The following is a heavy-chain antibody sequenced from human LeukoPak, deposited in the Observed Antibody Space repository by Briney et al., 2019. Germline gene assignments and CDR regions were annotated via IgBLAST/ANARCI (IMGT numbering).Heavy chain of an antibody. D-gene: IGHD3-22*01. CDR2: IYHSGST. CDR3: ARVHYYGSSGYPLDY. J-gene: IGHJ4*02. V-gene: IGHV4-38-2*02. CDR1: GYSISSGYY. Sequence: SETLSLTCTVSGYSISSGYYWGWIRQPPGKGLERIGSIYHSGSTYYNPSLKSRVTISVDTSKNQFSLKLSSVTAADTAVYYCARVHYYGSSGYPLDYWGQGTLVTVSS.